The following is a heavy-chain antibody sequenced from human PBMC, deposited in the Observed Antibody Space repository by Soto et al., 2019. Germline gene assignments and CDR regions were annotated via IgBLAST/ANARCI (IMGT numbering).Heavy chain of an antibody. CDR2: IIVDSGST. CDR1: GFTFADSA. CDR3: RTSNNVRPFDY. J-gene: IGHJ4*02. Sequence: SVKVSCRASGFTFADSAVQWVRQARAQSLEWIGRIIVDSGSTKSAEKFTERVSMSWDMSTSTACMELRSLSSDDTAVYYCRTSNNVRPFDYWGLGTLVTVCS. V-gene: IGHV1-58*01. D-gene: IGHD2-8*01.